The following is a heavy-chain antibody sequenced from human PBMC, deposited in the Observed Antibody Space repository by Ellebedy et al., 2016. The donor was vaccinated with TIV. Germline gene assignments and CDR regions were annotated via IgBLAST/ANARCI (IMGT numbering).Heavy chain of an antibody. Sequence: SLKIPCAASGFTFDDYAMHWVRQGPGKGLEWISGINWNSGSIGYADSVKGRFTISRDNAKSSLYLQMNSLKAEDTALYYCARSVRGVYSYYYGMDVWGQGTTVTVSS. CDR3: ARSVRGVYSYYYGMDV. J-gene: IGHJ6*02. D-gene: IGHD3-10*02. CDR2: INWNSGSI. V-gene: IGHV3-9*01. CDR1: GFTFDDYA.